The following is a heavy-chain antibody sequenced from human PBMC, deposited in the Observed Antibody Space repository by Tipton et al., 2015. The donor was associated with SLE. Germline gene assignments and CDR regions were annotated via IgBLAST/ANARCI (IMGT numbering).Heavy chain of an antibody. CDR3: ARVGEPNHYDFWSGYHYWYFDL. J-gene: IGHJ2*01. V-gene: IGHV4-39*07. CDR2: IYYSGST. Sequence: TLSLTCTVYGGSISSSSYYWGWIRQPPGKGLEWIGSIYYSGSTYYNPSLKSRVTISVDTSKNQFSLKLSSVTAADTAVYYCARVGEPNHYDFWSGYHYWYFDLWGRGTLVTVSS. D-gene: IGHD3-3*01. CDR1: GGSISSSSYY.